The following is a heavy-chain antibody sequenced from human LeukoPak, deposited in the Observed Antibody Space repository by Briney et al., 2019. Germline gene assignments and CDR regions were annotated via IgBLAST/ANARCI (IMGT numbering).Heavy chain of an antibody. CDR3: VSEGSPRQIGAFDV. CDR1: GIPFSVSG. V-gene: IGHV3-30*19. J-gene: IGHJ3*01. Sequence: GGFLRPSFGAPGIPFSVSGMHWVRQDPGKGLDWVTFIQYDGFHKYYAKSVEARFTIPRKNSTHPVYLQVNTWRGGEPGIYYFVSEGSPRQIGAFDVWGQGTMVTVSS. CDR2: IQYDGFHK. D-gene: IGHD6-13*01.